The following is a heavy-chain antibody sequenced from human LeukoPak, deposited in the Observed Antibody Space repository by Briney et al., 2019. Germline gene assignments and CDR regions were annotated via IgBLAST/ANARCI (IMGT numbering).Heavy chain of an antibody. CDR2: INPNSGGT. Sequence: ASVKVSCKASGYTFTGYYMHWVRQAPGQGLEWMGWINPNSGGTNYAQKFQGRVTMTRDTSISTAYMELSRLRSDDTAVYYCAFHYYDSIGYLYWGQGTLVTVSS. CDR3: AFHYYDSIGYLY. D-gene: IGHD3-22*01. CDR1: GYTFTGYY. J-gene: IGHJ4*02. V-gene: IGHV1-2*02.